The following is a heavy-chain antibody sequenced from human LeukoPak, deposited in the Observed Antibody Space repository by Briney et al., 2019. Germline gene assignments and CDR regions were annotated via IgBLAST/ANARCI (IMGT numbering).Heavy chain of an antibody. CDR3: ARVGSGGDSFDY. CDR2: IYYSGST. Sequence: SETLSLTCTVSGGSISSSSYYWGWIRQPPGKGLEWIGSIYYSGSTYYNPSLKSRVTISVDTSKNQFSLKLSSVTAADTAVYYCARVGSGGDSFDYWGQGTLVTVSS. V-gene: IGHV4-39*07. CDR1: GGSISSSSYY. J-gene: IGHJ4*02. D-gene: IGHD2-15*01.